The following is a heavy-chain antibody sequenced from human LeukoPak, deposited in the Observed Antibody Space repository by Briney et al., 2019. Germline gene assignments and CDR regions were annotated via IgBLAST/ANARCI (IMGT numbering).Heavy chain of an antibody. D-gene: IGHD5-18*01. Sequence: SQTLSLTCAISGDSVSGNSATWNWIRQSPSRGLEWLGRTYYRSKWYNDYAVSVKSRITINPDTSKNQSSLQLNSVTPEDTAVYYCTRAGSYGYYWYFDLWGRGTLVTVSS. V-gene: IGHV6-1*01. CDR2: TYYRSKWYN. CDR3: TRAGSYGYYWYFDL. J-gene: IGHJ2*01. CDR1: GDSVSGNSAT.